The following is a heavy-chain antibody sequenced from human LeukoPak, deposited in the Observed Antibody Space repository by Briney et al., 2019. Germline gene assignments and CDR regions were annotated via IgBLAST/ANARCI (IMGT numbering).Heavy chain of an antibody. CDR1: GGSISPYY. J-gene: IGHJ4*02. CDR2: ISYTGANT. Sequence: SETLSLTCTVSGGSISPYYWSCIRQPPGKGLEWIRYISYTGANTNYKPSLRSRVPISVDRSKNQFSLKLRSVTAADTAVYYCARVGDYNDLVYWGQGTLVTVSS. CDR3: ARVGDYNDLVY. D-gene: IGHD4-11*01. V-gene: IGHV4-59*01.